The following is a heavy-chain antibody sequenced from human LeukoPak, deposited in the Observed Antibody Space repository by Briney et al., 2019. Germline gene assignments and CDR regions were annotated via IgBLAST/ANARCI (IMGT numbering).Heavy chain of an antibody. CDR3: ARAGGYSYGFDY. D-gene: IGHD5-18*01. CDR2: IYSGGST. V-gene: IGHV3-53*01. J-gene: IGHJ4*02. CDR1: GFTLSSNY. Sequence: GGSLRLSCAASGFTLSSNYMSWVRQAPGKGLEWVSVIYSGGSTYYADSVKGRFTISRDNSKNTLYLQMNSLRAEDTAVYYCARAGGYSYGFDYWGQGTLVTVSS.